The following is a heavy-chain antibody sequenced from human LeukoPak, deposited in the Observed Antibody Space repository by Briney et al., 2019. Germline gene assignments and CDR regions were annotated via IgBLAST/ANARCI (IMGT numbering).Heavy chain of an antibody. V-gene: IGHV1-46*01. Sequence: ASVKVSCKASGYTFTSYYMHWERQAPGQGLEWMGIINPSGGSTSYAQKFQGRVTMTRDTSTSTVYMELSSLRSEDTAAYYCAREQTGTTNYYGMDVWGQGTTVTVSS. J-gene: IGHJ6*02. CDR1: GYTFTSYY. CDR3: AREQTGTTNYYGMDV. D-gene: IGHD1-1*01. CDR2: INPSGGST.